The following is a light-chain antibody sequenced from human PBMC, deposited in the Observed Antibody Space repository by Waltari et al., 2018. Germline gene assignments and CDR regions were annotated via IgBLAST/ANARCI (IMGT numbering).Light chain of an antibody. Sequence: DIQLTQSPSFLSASVRDRVTITSRASQGISTHLAWYQQKPGKGPKLLSYAASPVQSDIPSRFSGSGSGTEFTLTISSLQSEDFATYYCLHLNNFPLSFGGGTKVELK. V-gene: IGKV1-9*01. CDR1: QGISTH. J-gene: IGKJ4*01. CDR2: AAS. CDR3: LHLNNFPLS.